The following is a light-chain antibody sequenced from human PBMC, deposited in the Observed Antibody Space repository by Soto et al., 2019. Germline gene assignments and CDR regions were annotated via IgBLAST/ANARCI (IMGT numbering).Light chain of an antibody. V-gene: IGLV2-14*01. CDR1: NSDVGGYNY. J-gene: IGLJ3*02. CDR3: SSYTTSTTWV. CDR2: EVS. Sequence: HSALTQPASVSGSPGQSIAISCTGTNSDVGGYNYVSWYQHHPGKAPKLMIYEVSNRPSGVSNRFSGSKSGNTASLTISGLQAEDEADYYCSSYTTSTTWVFGGGTQLTVL.